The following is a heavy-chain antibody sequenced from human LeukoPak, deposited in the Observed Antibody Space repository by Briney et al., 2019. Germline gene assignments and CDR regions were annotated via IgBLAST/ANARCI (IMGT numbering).Heavy chain of an antibody. CDR1: GFTVSSNY. D-gene: IGHD4-17*01. V-gene: IGHV3-53*01. Sequence: GGSLRLSCAASGFTVSSNYMSWVRQAPGKGLEWVSVIYSGGSTYYADSVKGRFTISRDNSKNTLYLQMNSLRAEDTAVYYCARVQSDYAQNTHYYYYMDVWGKGTTVTVSS. CDR2: IYSGGST. CDR3: ARVQSDYAQNTHYYYYMDV. J-gene: IGHJ6*03.